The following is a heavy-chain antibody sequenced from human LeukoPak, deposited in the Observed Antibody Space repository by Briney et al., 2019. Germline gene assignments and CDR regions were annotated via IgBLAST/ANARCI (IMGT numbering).Heavy chain of an antibody. CDR2: ISYDGSNK. Sequence: GGSLRLSCAASGFTFSSYGMHWVRQAPGKGLEWVAVISYDGSNKYYADSVKGRFTISRDNSKNTLYLQMNSLRAVDTAVYYCAKGIYCYDSSGYYPWGQGTLVTVSS. V-gene: IGHV3-30*18. CDR1: GFTFSSYG. D-gene: IGHD3-22*01. J-gene: IGHJ5*02. CDR3: AKGIYCYDSSGYYP.